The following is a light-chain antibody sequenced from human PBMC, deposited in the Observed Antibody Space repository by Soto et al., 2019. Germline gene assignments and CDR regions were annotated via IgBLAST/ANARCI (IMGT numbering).Light chain of an antibody. V-gene: IGLV2-8*01. CDR2: EVN. CDR1: SSDVGGYNF. CDR3: SSYAGTNNRYV. J-gene: IGLJ1*01. Sequence: QSALTQPPSAPGSPGQSVTISCTGTSSDVGGYNFVSWYQQHPGKAPKLIIYEVNKRPSGVPDRFSASKSGNTASLTVSGLQAEDEADYYCSSYAGTNNRYVFGTGTKVTVL.